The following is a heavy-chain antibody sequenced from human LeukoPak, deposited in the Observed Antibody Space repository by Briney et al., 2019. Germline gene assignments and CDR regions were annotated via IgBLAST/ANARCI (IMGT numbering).Heavy chain of an antibody. D-gene: IGHD3-10*01. CDR3: ARGAGYYGSGRPNYYYYGMDV. CDR2: MNPNSGNT. CDR1: GCTFTSYD. V-gene: IGHV1-8*01. Sequence: EASVKVSCKASGCTFTSYDINWVRQATGQGLEWMGWMNPNSGNTGYAQKFQGRVTMTRNTSISTAYMELSSLRSEDTAVYYCARGAGYYGSGRPNYYYYGMDVWGQGTTVTVSS. J-gene: IGHJ6*02.